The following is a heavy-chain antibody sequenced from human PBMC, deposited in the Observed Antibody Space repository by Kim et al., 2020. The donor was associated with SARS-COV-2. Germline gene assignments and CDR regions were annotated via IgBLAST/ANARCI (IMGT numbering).Heavy chain of an antibody. Sequence: SETLSLTCIVSGASISSSSYHWGWVRQPPGRGLEWIGSFYYGGSTFYDPSLKSRVTIAVDTSRNQFSLKLSSVTAADTAVSYCARRTAVAGGWFDPWGQG. CDR2: FYYGGST. CDR3: ARRTAVAGGWFDP. CDR1: GASISSSSYH. V-gene: IGHV4-39*01. J-gene: IGHJ5*02. D-gene: IGHD6-19*01.